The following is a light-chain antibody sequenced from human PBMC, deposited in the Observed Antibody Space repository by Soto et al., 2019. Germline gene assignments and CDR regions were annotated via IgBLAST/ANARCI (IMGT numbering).Light chain of an antibody. CDR3: QQTFTTPFT. CDR2: AAS. Sequence: DIQMTQSPSSLSASVGDRVTITCRASQTIIRYLNWYQQTPGQAPHLLIYAASSLQTGVPSRFTGSGSGTDFTLTITSLQPDDFATYYCQQTFTTPFTFGPGTKVDF. CDR1: QTIIRY. V-gene: IGKV1-39*01. J-gene: IGKJ3*01.